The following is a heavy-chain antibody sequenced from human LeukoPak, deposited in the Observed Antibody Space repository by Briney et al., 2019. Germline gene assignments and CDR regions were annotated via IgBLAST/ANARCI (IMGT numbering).Heavy chain of an antibody. CDR2: IYYSGST. CDR1: GGSISSYY. J-gene: IGHJ6*03. V-gene: IGHV4-59*12. Sequence: SETLSLTCTVSGGSISSYYWSWIRQPPGKGLEWIGYIYYSGSTNYNPSLKSRVTISVDTSKNQFSLKLSSVTAADTAVYYCARRWSYYYYYYMDVWGKGTTVTVSS. CDR3: ARRWSYYYYYYMDV.